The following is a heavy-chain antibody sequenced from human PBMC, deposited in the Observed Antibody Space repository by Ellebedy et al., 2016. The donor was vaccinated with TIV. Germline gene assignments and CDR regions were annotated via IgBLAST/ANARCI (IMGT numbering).Heavy chain of an antibody. CDR3: ARGEFHYSGSTYAYFNY. CDR2: ISPLYSTP. CDR1: GGTFSSYV. Sequence: AASVKVSCKSSGGTFSSYVITWVRRAPGQGLEWMGGISPLYSTPNFAQKFQGRVTITADESKSSSYMELSSLTAEDTAVYYCARGEFHYSGSTYAYFNYWGQGTVVTVSS. J-gene: IGHJ4*02. D-gene: IGHD1-26*01. V-gene: IGHV1-69*13.